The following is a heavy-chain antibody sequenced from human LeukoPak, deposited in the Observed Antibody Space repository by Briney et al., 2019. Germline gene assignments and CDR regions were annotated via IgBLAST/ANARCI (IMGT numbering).Heavy chain of an antibody. CDR3: AGGSPGSYYIRTSYWFDP. J-gene: IGHJ5*02. Sequence: SETLSLTCTVSGGSIRSSNYYWGWIRQPPGKGLEWIGNKYYSGSTYYNPSLKSRVTISVDTSKNQFSLNLSSVTAADTAAYYCAGGSPGSYYIRTSYWFDPWGQGTLVTVSS. D-gene: IGHD3-10*01. V-gene: IGHV4-39*07. CDR1: GGSIRSSNYY. CDR2: KYYSGST.